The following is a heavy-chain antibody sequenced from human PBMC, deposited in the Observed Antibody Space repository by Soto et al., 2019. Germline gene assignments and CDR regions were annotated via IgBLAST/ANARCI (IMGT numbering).Heavy chain of an antibody. CDR1: GFTFSDYH. CDR2: ARNDSRARTT. V-gene: IGHV3-72*01. Sequence: EMQLVESGGGLVQPGGSLRLSCAASGFTFSDYHMEWVRQAPGKGLEWIGRARNDSRARTTQHAASVRGRFITSRDESENSLYLPLNSLKTEDTAVYYCVASLQYWGQGTLVTVSS. CDR3: VASLQY. J-gene: IGHJ4*02. D-gene: IGHD2-2*01.